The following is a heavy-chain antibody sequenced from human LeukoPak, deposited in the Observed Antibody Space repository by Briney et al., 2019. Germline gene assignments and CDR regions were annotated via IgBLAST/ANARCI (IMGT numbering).Heavy chain of an antibody. V-gene: IGHV3-7*03. CDR2: IKQDGSDK. CDR1: GFTFTKYW. CDR3: ARDLPNNY. J-gene: IGHJ4*02. Sequence: TGDSLRLSCAASGFTFTKYWMTWVRQAPGKGLEWVGNIKQDGSDKNYMDSVKGRFTISRDNTKNSVYLQMSSLRAEDTAVYYCARDLPNNYGGQGTLVTVSS.